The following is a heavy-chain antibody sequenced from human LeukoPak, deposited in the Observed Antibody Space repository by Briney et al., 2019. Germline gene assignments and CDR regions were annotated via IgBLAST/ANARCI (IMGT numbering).Heavy chain of an antibody. D-gene: IGHD3-22*01. CDR1: GGSISSGGDY. CDR2: IYYSGST. V-gene: IGHV4-31*03. J-gene: IGHJ3*02. Sequence: SQTLSLTCTVSGGSISSGGDYWSWIRQHPGKGLEWIGYIYYSGSTYYNPSLKSRVTISVDTSKNQFSLKLSSVTAADTAVYYCARDQGYYDSSGSDGAFYIWGQGTMVTVSS. CDR3: ARDQGYYDSSGSDGAFYI.